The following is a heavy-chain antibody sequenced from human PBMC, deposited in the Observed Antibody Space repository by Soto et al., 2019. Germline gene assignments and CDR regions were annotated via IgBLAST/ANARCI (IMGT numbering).Heavy chain of an antibody. CDR3: AREPMSLVPTFNWFDP. V-gene: IGHV1-69*04. CDR1: GGTFSSYT. J-gene: IGHJ5*02. CDR2: IIPILGIA. D-gene: IGHD2-8*01. Sequence: SVKVSCKASGGTFSSYTISWVRQAPGQGLEWMGRIIPILGIANYAQKFQGRVTITADKSTSTAYMELSSLRSEDTAVYYCAREPMSLVPTFNWFDPWGQGTLVTVSS.